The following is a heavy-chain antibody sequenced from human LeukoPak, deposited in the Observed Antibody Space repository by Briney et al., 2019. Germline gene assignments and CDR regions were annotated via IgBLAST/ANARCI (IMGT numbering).Heavy chain of an antibody. CDR2: ISWDGGST. Sequence: GGSLSLSCAASGFTLDDYAMHWVRPAPGKGLEWVSLISWDGGSTYYADSVKGRFTISRDNSKNSLYLQMNSLRAEDTALYYCAKDQYYYGSGSFGYMDVWGKGTTVTVSS. CDR3: AKDQYYYGSGSFGYMDV. CDR1: GFTLDDYA. V-gene: IGHV3-43D*03. J-gene: IGHJ6*03. D-gene: IGHD3-10*01.